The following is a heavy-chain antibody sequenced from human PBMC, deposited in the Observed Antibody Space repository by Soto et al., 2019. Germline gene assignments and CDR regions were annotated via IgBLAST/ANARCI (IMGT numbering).Heavy chain of an antibody. V-gene: IGHV4-4*02. D-gene: IGHD2-2*01. CDR3: ARDQVQAALLAWFDT. J-gene: IGHJ5*02. Sequence: SETLSLTCAVSGGSISSSNWWGWVRQPPGKGLEWIGEIYHSGSTNYNPSLKSRVTISVDKSKNQFSLKLSSVTAADTAVYYCARDQVQAALLAWFDTWGQGTVLTVSA. CDR2: IYHSGST. CDR1: GGSISSSNW.